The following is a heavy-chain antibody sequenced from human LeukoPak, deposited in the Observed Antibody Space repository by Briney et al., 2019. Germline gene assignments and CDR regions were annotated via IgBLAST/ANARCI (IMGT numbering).Heavy chain of an antibody. CDR1: GDFIRSSTYY. CDR3: AFLGFGDLSVDY. V-gene: IGHV4-39*01. CDR2: IYYSGST. J-gene: IGHJ4*02. Sequence: PSETLSLTCTVSGDFIRSSTYYWGWIRQPPGKGLEWVGSIYYSGSTYSNPSLKSRVTIFVNTSKNQLSLKLSSVTAADTAVYYCAFLGFGDLSVDYWGQGTLVTVSS. D-gene: IGHD3-10*01.